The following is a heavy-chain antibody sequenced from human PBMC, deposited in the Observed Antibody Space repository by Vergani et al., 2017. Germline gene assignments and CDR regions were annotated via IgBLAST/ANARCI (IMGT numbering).Heavy chain of an antibody. CDR2: IYYSGST. CDR1: GGSISSYY. Sequence: QVQLQESGPGLVKPSETLSLTCTVSGGSISSYYWSWIRQPPGKGLDWIGYIYYSGSTNYNPSLKSRVTISVDTSKNQFSLKLSSVTAADTAVYYCARHLAPVLLWFGESPGYFDLWGRGTLVTVSS. J-gene: IGHJ2*01. D-gene: IGHD3-10*01. V-gene: IGHV4-59*08. CDR3: ARHLAPVLLWFGESPGYFDL.